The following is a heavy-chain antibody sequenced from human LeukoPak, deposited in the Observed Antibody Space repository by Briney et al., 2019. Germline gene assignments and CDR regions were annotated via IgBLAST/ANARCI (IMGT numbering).Heavy chain of an antibody. V-gene: IGHV1-2*02. CDR2: INPNSGDT. J-gene: IGHJ4*02. CDR1: GYTFTAYY. CDR3: ARGFSVRRISMLSLILPPQD. D-gene: IGHD2-8*01. Sequence: GASVKVSCKASGYTFTAYYMHWVRQAPGQGLAWMGWINPNSGDTKYSQKFQGMVTMTRDTSISTAYMELTRLRSDDTAVYYCARGFSVRRISMLSLILPPQDWGRGTLVTVSS.